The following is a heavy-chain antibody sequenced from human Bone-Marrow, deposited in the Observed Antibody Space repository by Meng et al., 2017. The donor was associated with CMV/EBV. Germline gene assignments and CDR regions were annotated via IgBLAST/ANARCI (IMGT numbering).Heavy chain of an antibody. D-gene: IGHD3-3*01. V-gene: IGHV1-18*01. CDR3: ARNARITIFGVVPENGWFDP. CDR1: TSYG. Sequence: TSYGISWVRRAPGQGLEWMGWISAYNGNTNYAQKLQGRVTMTTDTSTSTAYMELRSLRSDDTAVYYCARNARITIFGVVPENGWFDPWGQGTLVTVSS. J-gene: IGHJ5*02. CDR2: ISAYNGNT.